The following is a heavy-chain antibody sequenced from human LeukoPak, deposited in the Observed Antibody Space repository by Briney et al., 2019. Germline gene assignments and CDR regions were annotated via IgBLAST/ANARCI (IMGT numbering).Heavy chain of an antibody. D-gene: IGHD3-22*01. V-gene: IGHV3-66*01. Sequence: GGSLRLSCAASGFTVSSNYMIWVRQAPGKGLEWVSGIYSGGSTNYADSVKGRFTISRDNAKNSLFLQINSLRAEDTAVYYCANGGTYSSGPWGQETLVTVSS. CDR3: ANGGTYSSGP. J-gene: IGHJ5*02. CDR2: IYSGGST. CDR1: GFTVSSNY.